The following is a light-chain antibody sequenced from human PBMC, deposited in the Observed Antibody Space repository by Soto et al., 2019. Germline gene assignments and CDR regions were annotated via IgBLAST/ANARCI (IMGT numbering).Light chain of an antibody. J-gene: IGKJ1*01. Sequence: QMTQSPSSLSASVGEKIIITCRASRDVGSDVSWYQQKPGQAPKLLIYAASNLYTEVPSRFSGSRSGTVITLTISSLQPEDFASYYCLQDYGDSWTFGQGTKVEIE. CDR3: LQDYGDSWT. CDR1: RDVGSD. V-gene: IGKV1-6*01. CDR2: AAS.